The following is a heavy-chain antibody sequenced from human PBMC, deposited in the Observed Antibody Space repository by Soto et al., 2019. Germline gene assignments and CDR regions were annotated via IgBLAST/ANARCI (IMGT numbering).Heavy chain of an antibody. CDR3: ARPMLRYCDWSPGVAGCRLGP. J-gene: IGHJ5*02. V-gene: IGHV4-39*01. CDR2: IYYSGTT. Sequence: QLQLQESGPGLVKPSETLSLTCTVSGGSISSSSYYWGWIRQPPGKGLEWIGTIYYSGTTYYNHSIKRRVTRSLEASTTQFPLQLSSGTAAAPAVYYCARPMLRYCDWSPGVAGCRLGPWGQGTLVTVSS. D-gene: IGHD3-9*01. CDR1: GGSISSSSYY.